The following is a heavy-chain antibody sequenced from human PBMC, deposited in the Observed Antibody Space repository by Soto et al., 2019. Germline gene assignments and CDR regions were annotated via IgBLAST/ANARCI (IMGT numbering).Heavy chain of an antibody. V-gene: IGHV4-34*01. D-gene: IGHD2-2*01. CDR3: ARSRGPPRRRGIDYYMDV. J-gene: IGHJ6*03. CDR1: GGSFSGYY. CDR2: INHSGST. Sequence: QVQLQQWRAGLLKPAETLSLTCAVYGGSFSGYYWSWIRQPPGKGLEWIGEINHSGSTNYNPSLKKGVSISVYTSKNQFSRVLSRVTASQTSVYDCARSRGPPRRRGIDYYMDVWGKGTTVTFSS.